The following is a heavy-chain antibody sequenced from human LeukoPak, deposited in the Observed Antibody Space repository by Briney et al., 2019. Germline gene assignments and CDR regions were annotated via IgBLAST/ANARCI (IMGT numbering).Heavy chain of an antibody. J-gene: IGHJ4*02. Sequence: PGGSLRLSCAASGFTFSDYHMNWIRQAPGKGLEWVSYISSSGSIYYADSVKGRFTISRDNAKNSLYLQMNSLRAEDTAVYYCARDFSRRTTPKPGGFDYWGQGTLVTVSS. CDR3: ARDFSRRTTPKPGGFDY. D-gene: IGHD1-1*01. V-gene: IGHV3-11*01. CDR2: ISSSGSI. CDR1: GFTFSDYH.